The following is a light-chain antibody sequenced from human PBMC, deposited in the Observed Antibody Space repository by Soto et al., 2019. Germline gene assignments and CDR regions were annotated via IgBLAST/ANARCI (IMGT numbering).Light chain of an antibody. V-gene: IGKV3-15*01. Sequence: EIVVTQSPATLSASPGERVTLSCRVRQSVTNNLAWYQQKAGQAPRLLIYGASTRATGFPARFSGSGSGTEFSLTISSLQSEDFAVYFCQEYSLWPLTFGGGTKVEIK. CDR3: QEYSLWPLT. J-gene: IGKJ4*01. CDR1: QSVTNN. CDR2: GAS.